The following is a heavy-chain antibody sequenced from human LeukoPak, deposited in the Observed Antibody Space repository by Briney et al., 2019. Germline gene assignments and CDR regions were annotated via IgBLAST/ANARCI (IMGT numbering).Heavy chain of an antibody. V-gene: IGHV3-20*04. D-gene: IGHD6-19*01. CDR3: ARVKSGSGWYDAFDI. Sequence: GGSLRLSCAASGFTFDDYGMSWVRQAPGKGLEWVSGINWNGGSTGYADSVKGRFTISRDDAKNSLYLQMNSLRAEDTALYYCARVKSGSGWYDAFDIWGLGTMVTVSS. CDR2: INWNGGST. J-gene: IGHJ3*02. CDR1: GFTFDDYG.